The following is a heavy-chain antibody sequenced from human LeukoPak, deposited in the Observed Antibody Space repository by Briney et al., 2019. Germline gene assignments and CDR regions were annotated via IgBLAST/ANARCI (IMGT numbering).Heavy chain of an antibody. J-gene: IGHJ4*02. D-gene: IGHD3-22*01. V-gene: IGHV4-34*01. CDR1: GGSFSGYY. CDR2: INHSGST. CDR3: ASGSVSPGYYDSSGYYPLLGY. Sequence: PSETLSLTCAVYGGSFSGYYWSWIRQPPGKGLEWIGEINHSGSTNYNPSLKSRVTISVDTSKNQFSLKLSSVTAADTAVYYCASGSVSPGYYDSSGYYPLLGYWSQGTLVTVSS.